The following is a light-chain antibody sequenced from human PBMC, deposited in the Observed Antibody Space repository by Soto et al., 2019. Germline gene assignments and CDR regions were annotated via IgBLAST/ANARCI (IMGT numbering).Light chain of an antibody. V-gene: IGKV3-15*01. CDR2: GTS. J-gene: IGKJ4*01. Sequence: EILMTQSPATLSLSPGERATLSCRASQSISSNLAWYQQKPGQTPRIIIYGTSTRATGIQARFSGSGSGTEFTLTIRSMQSEDFAVYYCKPSNNWHLPLGGGTKVDLK. CDR3: KPSNNWHLP. CDR1: QSISSN.